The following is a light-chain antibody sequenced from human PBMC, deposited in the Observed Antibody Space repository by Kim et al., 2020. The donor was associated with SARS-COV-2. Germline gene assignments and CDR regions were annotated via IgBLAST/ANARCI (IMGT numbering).Light chain of an antibody. V-gene: IGLV2-11*01. CDR2: DVS. CDR3: CSYAGTYIHFV. Sequence: QSVTIACTGTSSDIGSYKYVSWYQHHPGKAPKLLIYDVSERPSGVPDRFSGSKSGNTASLSISGLQAEDEADYYCCSYAGTYIHFVFGTGTKVTVL. J-gene: IGLJ1*01. CDR1: SSDIGSYKY.